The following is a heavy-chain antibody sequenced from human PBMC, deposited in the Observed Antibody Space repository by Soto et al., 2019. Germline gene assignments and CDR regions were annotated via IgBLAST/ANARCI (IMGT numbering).Heavy chain of an antibody. CDR1: GYSISSGSY. V-gene: IGHV4-38-2*02. J-gene: IGHJ3*02. D-gene: IGHD2-2*01. Sequence: SDTLSLTCTVSGYSISSGSYWGWIRQPPGKGPEWIASIYHGGTTFYNPSLKSRVTVSVDKSNNQFSLKLRSVTAADTAVYYCARKRTYQLSGDDTLDIWGLGTMVTFS. CDR2: IYHGGTT. CDR3: ARKRTYQLSGDDTLDI.